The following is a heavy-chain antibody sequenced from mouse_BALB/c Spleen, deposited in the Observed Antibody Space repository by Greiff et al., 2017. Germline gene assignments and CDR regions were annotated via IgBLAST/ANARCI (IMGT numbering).Heavy chain of an antibody. CDR1: GYTFTSYW. J-gene: IGHJ4*01. V-gene: IGHV1-87*01. CDR3: AREGDGKNYAMDY. Sequence: VQLQQSGAELARPGASVKLSCKASGYTFTSYWMQWVKQRPGQGLEWIGAIYPGDGDTRYTQKFKGKATLTADKSSSTAYMQLSSLASEDSAVYYCAREGDGKNYAMDYWGQGTSVTVSS. D-gene: IGHD2-1*01. CDR2: IYPGDGDT.